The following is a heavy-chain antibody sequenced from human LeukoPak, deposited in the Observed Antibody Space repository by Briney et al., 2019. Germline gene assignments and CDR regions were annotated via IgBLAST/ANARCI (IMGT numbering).Heavy chain of an antibody. CDR3: ARDYVEMATIYDYCYGMDV. D-gene: IGHD5-24*01. CDR1: GYTFTSYA. V-gene: IGHV7-4-1*02. J-gene: IGHJ6*02. CDR2: INTNTGNP. Sequence: ASVKVSCKASGYTFTSYAMNWVRQAPGQGLEWMGWINTNTGNPTYAQGFTGRFVFSLDTSVSTAYLQISSLKAEDTAVYYCARDYVEMATIYDYCYGMDVWGQGTTVTVSS.